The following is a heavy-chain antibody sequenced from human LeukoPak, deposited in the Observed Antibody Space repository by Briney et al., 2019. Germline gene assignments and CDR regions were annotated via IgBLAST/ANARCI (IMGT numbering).Heavy chain of an antibody. CDR2: IYYSGST. J-gene: IGHJ3*02. Sequence: SETLSLTCTVSGGSISSYYWSWIRQPPGKGLEWIGYIYYSGSTNYSPSLKSRVTISVDTSKNQFPLTLSSVTAAHTAVYYCARVDDYGDPVDIWGQGTMVTVSS. CDR3: ARVDDYGDPVDI. D-gene: IGHD4-17*01. CDR1: GGSISSYY. V-gene: IGHV4-59*12.